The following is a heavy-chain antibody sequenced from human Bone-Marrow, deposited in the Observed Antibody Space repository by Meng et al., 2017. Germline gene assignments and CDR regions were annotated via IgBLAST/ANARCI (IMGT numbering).Heavy chain of an antibody. J-gene: IGHJ4*02. V-gene: IGHV1-69*05. CDR3: ARATNAVAGGWEFDY. Sequence: SVKVSCKASGGTFSSYAISWVRQAPGQGLEWMGGIIPIFGTANYAQKFQGRVTITTDESTSTAYMELGSLRSEDTAVYYCARATNAVAGGWEFDYWGQGTLVTVSS. D-gene: IGHD6-19*01. CDR2: IIPIFGTA. CDR1: GGTFSSYA.